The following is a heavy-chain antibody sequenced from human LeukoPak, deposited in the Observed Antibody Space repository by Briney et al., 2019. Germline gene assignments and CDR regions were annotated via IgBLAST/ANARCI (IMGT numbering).Heavy chain of an antibody. CDR1: GFTFSSYA. D-gene: IGHD5-18*01. Sequence: GGSLRLSCAASGFTFSSYAMSWVRQAPGKGLEWVSAISGSGGSTYYADSVKGRFTISRDNSKNTLYLQMNSLRAGDTAVYYCAKDPGGYSYGPQLDYWGQGTLVTVSS. V-gene: IGHV3-23*01. J-gene: IGHJ4*02. CDR2: ISGSGGST. CDR3: AKDPGGYSYGPQLDY.